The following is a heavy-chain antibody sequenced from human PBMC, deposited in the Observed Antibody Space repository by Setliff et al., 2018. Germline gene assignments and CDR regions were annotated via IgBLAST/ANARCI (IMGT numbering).Heavy chain of an antibody. D-gene: IGHD3-22*01. CDR3: TKDSSGRDAFDI. CDR1: GFTFSSYS. Sequence: GESLKISCAASGFTFSSYSIHWVRQAPGKGLEWVAVVSHDENTKYYADSVKDRFIISRDNSKNTVYLQMNSLRAEDTAVYYCTKDSSGRDAFDIWGQGTMVTVSS. CDR2: VSHDENTK. V-gene: IGHV3-30*04. J-gene: IGHJ3*02.